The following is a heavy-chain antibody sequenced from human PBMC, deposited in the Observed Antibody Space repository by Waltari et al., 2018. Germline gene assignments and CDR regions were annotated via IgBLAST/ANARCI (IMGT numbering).Heavy chain of an antibody. Sequence: QVQLQESGPGLVKPSETLSLTCTVSGGSISSYYWSWIRQPPGKGLEWIGYIYYSGSTNYNPSLKSRVTRSVDTSKNQFSLKLSSVTAADTAVYYCAREAMVDYYYGMDVWGQGTTVTVSS. D-gene: IGHD5-18*01. CDR1: GGSISSYY. CDR2: IYYSGST. V-gene: IGHV4-59*01. CDR3: AREAMVDYYYGMDV. J-gene: IGHJ6*02.